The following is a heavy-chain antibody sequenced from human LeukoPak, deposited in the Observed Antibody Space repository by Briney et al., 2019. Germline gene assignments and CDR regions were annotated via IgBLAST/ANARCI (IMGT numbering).Heavy chain of an antibody. Sequence: GGSLRLSCAASGFTVSSNYMSWVRQAPGKGLEWVSIIYRVGSTFYADSVEGRFTISRDNSKNTLYLQMNSLRVEDTAIYYCARDGGYNSWYGIDVWGQGTTVTVSS. CDR2: IYRVGST. CDR1: GFTVSSNY. CDR3: ARDGGYNSWYGIDV. J-gene: IGHJ6*02. V-gene: IGHV3-66*01. D-gene: IGHD2-15*01.